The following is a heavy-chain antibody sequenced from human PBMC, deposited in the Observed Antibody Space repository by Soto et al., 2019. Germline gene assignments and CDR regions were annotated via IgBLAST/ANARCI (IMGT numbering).Heavy chain of an antibody. Sequence: ASVKASCKVSGYTLTELSMHWVRQAPGKGLEWMGGFDPEDGETIYAQKFQGRVTMTEDTSTDTAYMELSSLRSEDTAVYYCATDFGRYRQWLVEDLTHDAFDIWGQGTMVTVSS. J-gene: IGHJ3*02. CDR1: GYTLTELS. D-gene: IGHD6-19*01. CDR2: FDPEDGET. V-gene: IGHV1-24*01. CDR3: ATDFGRYRQWLVEDLTHDAFDI.